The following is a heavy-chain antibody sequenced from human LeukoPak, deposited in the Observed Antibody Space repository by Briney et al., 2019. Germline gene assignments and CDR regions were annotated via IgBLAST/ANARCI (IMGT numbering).Heavy chain of an antibody. CDR3: VRDLGVDTTMIFFDY. D-gene: IGHD5-18*01. CDR2: ISAYNGNT. Sequence: ASVKVSCKASGYTFTDFGISWVRQAPGQGLEWMAWISAYNGNTNYVQKFRARVTMTTDTSASTAYMELRSLRSDDTAVYYCVRDLGVDTTMIFFDYWGQGTLVTVSS. V-gene: IGHV1-18*01. J-gene: IGHJ4*02. CDR1: GYTFTDFG.